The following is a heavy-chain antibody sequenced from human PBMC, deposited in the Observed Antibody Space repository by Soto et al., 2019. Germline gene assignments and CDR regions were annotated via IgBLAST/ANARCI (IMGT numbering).Heavy chain of an antibody. CDR1: GYTFTSYD. CDR2: MNPNTGNS. Sequence: ASAEVSCKASGYTFTSYDIYWVRQATGQGLEWMGWMNPNTGNSGYAQKFQGRVTMTSDTSISTAHMELSSLRSEDTAVYYCARRAETNGWNGFGADKYYFDFWGQGPLVTVSS. V-gene: IGHV1-8*01. D-gene: IGHD1-1*01. J-gene: IGHJ4*02. CDR3: ARRAETNGWNGFGADKYYFDF.